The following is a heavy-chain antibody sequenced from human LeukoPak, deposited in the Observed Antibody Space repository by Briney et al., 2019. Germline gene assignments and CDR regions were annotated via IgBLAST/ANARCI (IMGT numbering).Heavy chain of an antibody. J-gene: IGHJ4*02. V-gene: IGHV3-30*04. CDR3: ATFTERENYHYTANL. Sequence: GRSLRLSCAASGFTFSSYAMHWVRQAPGKGLEWVAVISYDGSNKYYADSVKGRFTISRDNSKNTLYLQINSLRAEDTAVYYCATFTERENYHYTANLWGQGTLVIVS. CDR2: ISYDGSNK. D-gene: IGHD3-16*02. CDR1: GFTFSSYA.